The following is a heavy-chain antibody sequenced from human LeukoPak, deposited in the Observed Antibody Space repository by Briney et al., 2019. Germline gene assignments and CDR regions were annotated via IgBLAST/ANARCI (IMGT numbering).Heavy chain of an antibody. D-gene: IGHD2-2*01. Sequence: HPGGSLRLSCAASGFTFSSYGMHWVRQAPGKGLEWVAVISYDGSNKYYADSVKGRFTISRDNSKNTLYLQMNSLRAEDTAVYYCARGSGRYCSSTSCSYYYYYYGMDVWGQGTTVTVSS. V-gene: IGHV3-30*03. CDR3: ARGSGRYCSSTSCSYYYYYYGMDV. CDR2: ISYDGSNK. CDR1: GFTFSSYG. J-gene: IGHJ6*02.